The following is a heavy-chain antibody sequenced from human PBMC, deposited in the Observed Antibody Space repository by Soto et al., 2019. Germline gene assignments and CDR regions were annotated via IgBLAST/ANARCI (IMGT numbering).Heavy chain of an antibody. CDR3: TVFWYYYGSGSYYRAGPNFDY. D-gene: IGHD3-10*01. CDR1: GFTFSNAW. Sequence: GGSLRLSCAASGFTFSNAWMSWVRQAPGKGLEWVGRIKSKTDGGTTDYAAPVKGRFTISRDDSKNTLYLQMNSLKTEDTAVYYCTVFWYYYGSGSYYRAGPNFDYWGQGTLVTVSS. J-gene: IGHJ4*02. CDR2: IKSKTDGGTT. V-gene: IGHV3-15*01.